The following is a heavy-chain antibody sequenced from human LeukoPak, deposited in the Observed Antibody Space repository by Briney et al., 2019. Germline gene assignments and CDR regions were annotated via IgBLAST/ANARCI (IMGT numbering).Heavy chain of an antibody. CDR1: GGTFSSYV. CDR3: ARSKALRLDDIYY. Sequence: SVKVSCKASGGTFSSYVISWVRQAPGQGLEWMGGIIPTFGTANYAQKFQGRVTITADESTSTAYMELSSLRSEDTAVYYCARSKALRLDDIYYWGQGTLVTVSS. V-gene: IGHV1-69*13. CDR2: IIPTFGTA. J-gene: IGHJ4*02. D-gene: IGHD3-9*01.